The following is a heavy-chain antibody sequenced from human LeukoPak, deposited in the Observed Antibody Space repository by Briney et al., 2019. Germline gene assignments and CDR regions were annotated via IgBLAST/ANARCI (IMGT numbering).Heavy chain of an antibody. CDR1: GITLSSSG. CDR3: AKVPFDFWSGHYKFWFDP. J-gene: IGHJ5*02. D-gene: IGHD3-3*01. CDR2: IRASDER. Sequence: GGSLRLSCAVYGITLSSSGMSWVRPIEGGGLFWVSAIRASDERFYADSVKGRFTISRDNSKNTLYLQMNRLTVEDTAVYYCAKVPFDFWSGHYKFWFDPWGQGTLVTVSS. V-gene: IGHV3-23*01.